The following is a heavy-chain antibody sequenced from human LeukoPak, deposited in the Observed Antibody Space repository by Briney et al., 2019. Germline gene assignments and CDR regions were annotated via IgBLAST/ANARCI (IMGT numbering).Heavy chain of an antibody. CDR3: ARDFTGGRSYFDY. V-gene: IGHV1-18*01. D-gene: IGHD2-15*01. CDR1: GYTFTSYG. Sequence: SVTVSCKASGYTFTSYGISWVRQAPGQGLEWMGWISAYNGNTNYAQKLQGRVTMTTDTSTSTAYMELRSLRSDDTAVYDCARDFTGGRSYFDYWGQGTLVTVSS. CDR2: ISAYNGNT. J-gene: IGHJ4*02.